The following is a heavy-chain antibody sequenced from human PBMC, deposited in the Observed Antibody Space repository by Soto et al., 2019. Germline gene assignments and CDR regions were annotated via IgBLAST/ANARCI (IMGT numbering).Heavy chain of an antibody. J-gene: IGHJ4*02. Sequence: GEYLTLSCTGSGYPFSQYWIGWARPTPGKGLEWMGMIYPGDSDARYSPSFEGQVTFSVDKSINTAYLQWNSLKASDTAMYYCARQGGEYNTMSDYWGQGTLVTVSS. V-gene: IGHV5-51*01. CDR2: IYPGDSDA. CDR3: ARQGGEYNTMSDY. CDR1: GYPFSQYW. D-gene: IGHD3-10*01.